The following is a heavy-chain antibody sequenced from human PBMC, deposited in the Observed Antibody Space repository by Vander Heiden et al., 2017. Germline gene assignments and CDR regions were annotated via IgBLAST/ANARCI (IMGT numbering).Heavy chain of an antibody. V-gene: IGHV5-51*01. CDR2: IYPGDSDT. D-gene: IGHD3-22*01. Sequence: EVQLVQSGAEVKKPGESLKISCKGYGYSFTSYWIGWVRQMPGKGLEWMGIIYPGDSDTRYSPSFQGQVTISADKSISTAYLQWSSLKASDTAMYYCARHVMSYYDSSGEWGWFDPWGQGTLVTVSS. J-gene: IGHJ5*02. CDR3: ARHVMSYYDSSGEWGWFDP. CDR1: GYSFTSYW.